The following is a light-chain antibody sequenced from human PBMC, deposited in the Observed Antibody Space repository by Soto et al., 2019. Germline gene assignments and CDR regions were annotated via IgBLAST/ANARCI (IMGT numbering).Light chain of an antibody. CDR1: SSDVGNYKY. J-gene: IGLJ1*01. CDR2: EVS. CDR3: NSFTKSSPYV. V-gene: IGLV2-14*01. Sequence: QSVLTQPASVSGSPGQSTTISCTGTSSDVGNYKYVSWYQQHPGKAPKLMIYEVSNRPSGVSNRFSGSKSGNTASLTISGLQAEDEADYYCNSFTKSSPYVFGNRTKVTV.